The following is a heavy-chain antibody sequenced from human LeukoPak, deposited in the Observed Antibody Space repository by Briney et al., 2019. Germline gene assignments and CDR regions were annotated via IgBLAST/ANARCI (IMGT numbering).Heavy chain of an antibody. CDR3: ARAPGSLVSVAARPYYFDF. V-gene: IGHV3-23*01. CDR2: ISISGSGGSS. CDR1: GFTFSNYA. Sequence: PGGSLRLSCAASGFTFSNYAMSWVRQAPGTGLERVSIISISGSGGSSYYPAPVKGRFTISRDCPKNTLYLQMNSIRAEDTAVYYCARAPGSLVSVAARPYYFDFWGQGTLVTVSS. J-gene: IGHJ4*02. D-gene: IGHD6-6*01.